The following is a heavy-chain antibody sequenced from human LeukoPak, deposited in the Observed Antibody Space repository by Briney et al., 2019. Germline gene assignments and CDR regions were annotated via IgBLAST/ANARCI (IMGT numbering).Heavy chain of an antibody. CDR3: ARDFLRYFDWLRHRSNWFAP. D-gene: IGHD3-9*01. J-gene: IGHJ5*02. CDR1: GGTFSIYA. Sequence: ASVKVSFTASGGTFSIYAISWVRQAPGQGLELMGRIIPILGIANYAQKFQGRVTITADKSTSTDYMELSSLRSEDTAVYYCARDFLRYFDWLRHRSNWFAPWGQGTLVTVSS. V-gene: IGHV1-69*04. CDR2: IIPILGIA.